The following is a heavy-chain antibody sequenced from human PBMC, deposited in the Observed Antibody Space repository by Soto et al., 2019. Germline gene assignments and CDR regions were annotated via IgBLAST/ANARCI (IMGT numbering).Heavy chain of an antibody. V-gene: IGHV3-74*01. Sequence: EVQLVESGGGLVQPGGSLRLSCAASGFTFSSYWMHWVRQAPGKGLVWVSRINSDGSSTSYADSVKGRFTISRDHAKNTLYLQMHSLRAEDTAVYYCARNPYYDFWSGYHFDYWGQGTLVTVSS. J-gene: IGHJ4*02. D-gene: IGHD3-3*01. CDR1: GFTFSSYW. CDR3: ARNPYYDFWSGYHFDY. CDR2: INSDGSST.